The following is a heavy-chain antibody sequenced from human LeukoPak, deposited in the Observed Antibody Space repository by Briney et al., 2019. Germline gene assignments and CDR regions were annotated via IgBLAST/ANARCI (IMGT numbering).Heavy chain of an antibody. J-gene: IGHJ4*02. V-gene: IGHV3-7*01. CDR1: GFTFSSYW. D-gene: IGHD5-12*01. CDR3: ARYPRPSYYFDY. CDR2: IKQDGSEK. Sequence: AGGSLRLSCAASGFTFSSYWMSWIRQAPGKGLEWVANIKQDGSEKYYVDSVKGRFTISRDNAKNSVYLQMNSPRAEDTGVYYCARYPRPSYYFDYRGRGTLATISS.